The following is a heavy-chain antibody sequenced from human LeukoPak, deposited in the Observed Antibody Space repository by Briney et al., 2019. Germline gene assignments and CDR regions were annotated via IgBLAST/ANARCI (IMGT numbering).Heavy chain of an antibody. CDR1: GGSLSSNY. CDR3: VRFSDSSGYYYERPLDY. D-gene: IGHD3-22*01. J-gene: IGHJ4*02. Sequence: PSETLSLTCTVSGGSLSSNYGSWIRQPAGKGLEWIGRFYISGSTNYNPSLTSRVTMSLDTSKSQFSLKLNSVTAADTAVYYCVRFSDSSGYYYERPLDYWGQGTLVTVSS. CDR2: FYISGST. V-gene: IGHV4-4*07.